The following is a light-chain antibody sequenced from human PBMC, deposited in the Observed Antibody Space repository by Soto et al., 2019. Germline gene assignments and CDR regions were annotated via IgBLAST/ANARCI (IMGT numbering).Light chain of an antibody. Sequence: QSALTQPPSASGSPGQSVTISCTGVSTDVGGYNYVSWYQQHPDKAPKLMIYEVSKRPSGVPYRFSGSKSGNTASLTVSGLRAEEEADYYCSSYAGSNNVVFGGGTKLTVL. J-gene: IGLJ2*01. CDR1: STDVGGYNY. CDR2: EVS. V-gene: IGLV2-8*01. CDR3: SSYAGSNNVV.